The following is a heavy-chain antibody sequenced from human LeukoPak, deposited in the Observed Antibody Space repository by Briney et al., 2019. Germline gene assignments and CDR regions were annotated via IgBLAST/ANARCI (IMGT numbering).Heavy chain of an antibody. CDR2: ISAYNGNT. V-gene: IGHV1-18*01. J-gene: IGHJ3*02. CDR1: GYTFTSYG. Sequence: ASVKVSCKASGYTFTSYGISWVRQAPGQGLEWMGWISAYNGNTNYAQKLQGRVTMTTDTSTSTAYMELRSLRSDDTAVYYCARDPPTAIPSRTDAFDIWGQGTMVTVSS. D-gene: IGHD4-17*01. CDR3: ARDPPTAIPSRTDAFDI.